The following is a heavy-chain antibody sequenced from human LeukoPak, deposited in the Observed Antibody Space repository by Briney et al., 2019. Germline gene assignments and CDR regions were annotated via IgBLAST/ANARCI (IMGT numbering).Heavy chain of an antibody. Sequence: GGSLRLSCAASGFTFSSYSMNWVRQAPGKGLEWVSAISGSGGSTYYADSVKGRFTISRDNSKNTLCLQMNSLRAEDTAVYYCAKSHGSTQYYYDSSGYYLLLDYWGQGTLVTVSS. J-gene: IGHJ4*02. V-gene: IGHV3-23*01. CDR1: GFTFSSYS. CDR2: ISGSGGST. CDR3: AKSHGSTQYYYDSSGYYLLLDY. D-gene: IGHD3-22*01.